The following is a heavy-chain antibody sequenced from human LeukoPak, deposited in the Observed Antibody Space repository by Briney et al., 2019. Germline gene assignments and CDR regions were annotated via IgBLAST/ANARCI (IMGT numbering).Heavy chain of an antibody. D-gene: IGHD6-19*01. CDR3: ARERLGWYKDY. Sequence: PGGSLRLSCAASGFTLSSYSFNWVRQAPGKGVEWISYISSSTHALYSAVSVKGRFPIARDNAKSSLYPQQESLRDDDTAVYYCARERLGWYKDYWGQGTLVTGSS. V-gene: IGHV3-48*02. J-gene: IGHJ4*02. CDR1: GFTLSSYS. CDR2: ISSSTHAL.